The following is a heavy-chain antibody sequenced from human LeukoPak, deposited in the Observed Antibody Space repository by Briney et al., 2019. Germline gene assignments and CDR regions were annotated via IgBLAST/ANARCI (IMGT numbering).Heavy chain of an antibody. CDR1: GFTSSTYG. CDR3: ASLRLAVAFY. V-gene: IGHV3-7*01. D-gene: IGHD6-13*01. CDR2: IKQDGSQK. Sequence: QSGGSLRLSCAASGFTSSTYGMHWVRQAPGKGLEWVANIKQDGSQKYYVDSVKGRFTISRDNAKNSLYLQMNSLGAEDTAVYYCASLRLAVAFYWGQGTLVTVSS. J-gene: IGHJ4*02.